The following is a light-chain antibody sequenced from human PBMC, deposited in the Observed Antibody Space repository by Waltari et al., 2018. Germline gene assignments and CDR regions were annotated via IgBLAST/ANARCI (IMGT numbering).Light chain of an antibody. CDR3: SSYTSSSTRV. Sequence: QSALTQPASVSGSPGQSITISCTGTSSDVGGYNYLSWYQQHPGKAPKLMIYDVSHRPSGVSIRFSGSKSGNTASLTISGLQAEDEADYYCSSYTSSSTRVFGGGTKLTVL. CDR2: DVS. V-gene: IGLV2-14*03. CDR1: SSDVGGYNY. J-gene: IGLJ2*01.